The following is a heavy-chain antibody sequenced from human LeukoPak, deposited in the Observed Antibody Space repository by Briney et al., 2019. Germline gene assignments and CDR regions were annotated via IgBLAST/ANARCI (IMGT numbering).Heavy chain of an antibody. Sequence: GGSLRLSCAASGFTFSSYSMNWVRQAPGKGLEWVSSISSSSSYIYYAGSVKGRFTISRDNAKNSLYLQMNSLRAEDTAVYYRAREGYGSGSNDAFDIWGQGTMVTVSS. D-gene: IGHD3-10*01. V-gene: IGHV3-21*01. CDR2: ISSSSSYI. CDR1: GFTFSSYS. J-gene: IGHJ3*02. CDR3: AREGYGSGSNDAFDI.